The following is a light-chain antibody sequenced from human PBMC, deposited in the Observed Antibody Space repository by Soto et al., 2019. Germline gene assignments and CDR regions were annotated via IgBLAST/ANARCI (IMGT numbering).Light chain of an antibody. CDR1: SSDVGSYNY. J-gene: IGLJ1*01. CDR2: EVS. V-gene: IGLV2-14*01. Sequence: QSALTQPASVSGSPGQSITVSCTGTSSDVGSYNYGSWYQQHPGKAPKVMIYEVSDRPSGISSRFSGSKSGNTASLTISGLQTEDEADYYCSSYTSSSPLFGTGTKVTVL. CDR3: SSYTSSSPL.